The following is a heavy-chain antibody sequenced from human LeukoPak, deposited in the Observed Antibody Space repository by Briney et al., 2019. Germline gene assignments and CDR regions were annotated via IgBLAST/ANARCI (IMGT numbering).Heavy chain of an antibody. V-gene: IGHV4-38-2*02. J-gene: IGHJ4*02. Sequence: PETLSLTCTVSGYSISSGYYWGWIRQPPGKGLEWIGSIYHSGSTYYNPSLKSRVTISVDTSKNQFSLKLSSVTAADTAVYYCARDLYYDSSGYKYYFDYWGQGTLVTVSS. CDR3: ARDLYYDSSGYKYYFDY. D-gene: IGHD3-22*01. CDR2: IYHSGST. CDR1: GYSISSGYY.